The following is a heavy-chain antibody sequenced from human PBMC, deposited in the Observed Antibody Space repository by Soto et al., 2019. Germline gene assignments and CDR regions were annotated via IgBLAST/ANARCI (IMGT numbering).Heavy chain of an antibody. CDR3: ARDDSSGWTQDY. CDR2: IWNDGKNT. D-gene: IGHD6-19*01. Sequence: GGSLRLSCAASGFTFNNFCMHWVRQAPGKGLEWVTIIWNDGKNTDYTDSVKGRFTVSRDNSKNTLYLQMNNLRVEDTAVYYCARDDSSGWTQDYWGQGTLVTVSS. CDR1: GFTFNNFC. J-gene: IGHJ4*02. V-gene: IGHV3-33*01.